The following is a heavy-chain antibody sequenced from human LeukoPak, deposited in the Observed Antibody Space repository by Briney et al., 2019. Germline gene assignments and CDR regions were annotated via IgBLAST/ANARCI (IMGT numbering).Heavy chain of an antibody. CDR1: GFTFSSYT. V-gene: IGHV3-48*04. CDR3: ARPAYTAAYDL. Sequence: PGGSLRLSCAAPGFTFSSYTMNWVRQPPGKGLEWVSNIGTSSTTIYYADSVKGRFTISRDNARNSLYLEMNSLRAEDSAVYYCARPAYTAAYDLWGQGTLVTVSS. CDR2: IGTSSTTI. J-gene: IGHJ3*01. D-gene: IGHD3-16*01.